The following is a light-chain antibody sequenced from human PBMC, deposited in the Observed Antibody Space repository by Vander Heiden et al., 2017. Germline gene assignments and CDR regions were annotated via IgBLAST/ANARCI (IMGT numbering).Light chain of an antibody. CDR1: QSISSY. Sequence: IQMTPQPPSLSASVGDRVTITSRASQSISSYLNWYQQKPGKAPKLLIYAASSLQTGVPSRFSGSGSGTDFTLTISRLQPEDFAAYYCQQSYSTPPWTFGQGTKVEIK. CDR3: QQSYSTPPWT. CDR2: AAS. V-gene: IGKV1-39*01. J-gene: IGKJ1*01.